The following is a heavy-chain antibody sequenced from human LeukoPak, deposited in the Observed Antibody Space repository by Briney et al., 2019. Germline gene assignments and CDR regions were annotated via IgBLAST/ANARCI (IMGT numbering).Heavy chain of an antibody. CDR1: GDSINSGGFY. CDR2: IHQSGIT. D-gene: IGHD2-2*01. J-gene: IGHJ5*02. CDR3: ARDLEYCSTTSCFT. V-gene: IGHV4-30-2*01. Sequence: SQTLSLTCNVSGDSINSGGFYWNWIRQPPGRGLEWIAYIHQSGITVSNPSLKSRLTLSLDASKNQFSLRLTSVTVADTAVYYCARDLEYCSTTSCFTWGQGTLVTVSS.